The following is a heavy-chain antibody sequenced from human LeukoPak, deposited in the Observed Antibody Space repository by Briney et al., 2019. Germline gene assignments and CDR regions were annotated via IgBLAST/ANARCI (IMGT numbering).Heavy chain of an antibody. D-gene: IGHD4-17*01. CDR1: GFTFSDYY. Sequence: PGGSLRLSCAASGFTFSDYYMSWIRQAPGKGLEWVSYISSSGSTIYYADSVKGRFTISRDNAKNSLYLQMNSLRAEDTAVYYCARVFRYGDYYIDYWGQGTLVTVSS. CDR3: ARVFRYGDYYIDY. J-gene: IGHJ4*02. V-gene: IGHV3-11*04. CDR2: ISSSGSTI.